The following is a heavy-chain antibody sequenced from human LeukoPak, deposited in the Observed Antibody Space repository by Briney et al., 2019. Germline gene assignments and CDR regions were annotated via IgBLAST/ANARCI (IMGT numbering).Heavy chain of an antibody. CDR3: AKDHCSGGSCTDY. Sequence: GSLRLSCAASGFTFSSYGMSWVRQAPGKGLEWVSAISGSGGSTYYADSVKGRFTISRDNSKNTLYLQMNSLRAEDTAVYYCAKDHCSGGSCTDYWGQGTLVTVSS. D-gene: IGHD2-15*01. J-gene: IGHJ4*02. V-gene: IGHV3-23*01. CDR2: ISGSGGST. CDR1: GFTFSSYG.